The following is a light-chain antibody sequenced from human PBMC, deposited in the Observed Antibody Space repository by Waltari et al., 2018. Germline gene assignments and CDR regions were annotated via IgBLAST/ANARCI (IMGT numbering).Light chain of an antibody. CDR2: GTS. CDR1: LSIDTY. V-gene: IGKV1-39*01. J-gene: IGKJ2*01. CDR3: QQSFRGPYT. Sequence: DIQMTQSPSSLSASIGDRVTITCRASLSIDTYLNWYQQKPGQAPKLLIFGTSSLQSGVPSRFSGSGSGTDFTLTISGLQPEDLATYYCQQSFRGPYTFGQGTNLHVK.